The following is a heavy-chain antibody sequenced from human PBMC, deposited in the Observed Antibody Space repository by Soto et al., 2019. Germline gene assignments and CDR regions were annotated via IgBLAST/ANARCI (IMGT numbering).Heavy chain of an antibody. D-gene: IGHD3-9*01. CDR2: INPSGGGT. CDR3: ARGGQLRYLDWLLVY. CDR1: GYTFTSYY. V-gene: IGHV1-46*03. J-gene: IGHJ4*02. Sequence: ASVKVSCKASGYTFTSYYMHCVRQAPGQGLEWMGIINPSGGGTSYAQKFQGRVTMTRDTSTSTVYMELSSLRSEDTAVYYCARGGQLRYLDWLLVYWGQGTLVTVSS.